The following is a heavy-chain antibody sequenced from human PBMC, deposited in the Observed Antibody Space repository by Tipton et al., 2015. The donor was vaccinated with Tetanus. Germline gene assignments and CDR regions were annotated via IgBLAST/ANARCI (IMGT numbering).Heavy chain of an antibody. Sequence: SLRLSCAASGFTFSSYGMHWVRQAPGKGLEWVAVISYDGSNKYYADSVKGRFTISRDNSKNTPYLQMNSLRAEDTAVYYCAKVPFYYGSGNLGATYFDLWGRGTLVTVSS. D-gene: IGHD3-10*01. V-gene: IGHV3-30*18. J-gene: IGHJ2*01. CDR1: GFTFSSYG. CDR3: AKVPFYYGSGNLGATYFDL. CDR2: ISYDGSNK.